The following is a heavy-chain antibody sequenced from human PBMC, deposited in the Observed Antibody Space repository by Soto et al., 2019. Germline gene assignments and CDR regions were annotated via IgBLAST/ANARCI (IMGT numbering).Heavy chain of an antibody. Sequence: SETLSLTCTVSGGSISSYYWSWIRQPPGKGLEWIGYIYYSGSTNYNPSLKSRVTISVDTSKNQFSLKLSSVTAADTAVYYCARGRYGSGTYYYYGMDVWGQGTTVPVSS. CDR2: IYYSGST. CDR1: GGSISSYY. V-gene: IGHV4-59*01. J-gene: IGHJ6*02. D-gene: IGHD3-10*01. CDR3: ARGRYGSGTYYYYGMDV.